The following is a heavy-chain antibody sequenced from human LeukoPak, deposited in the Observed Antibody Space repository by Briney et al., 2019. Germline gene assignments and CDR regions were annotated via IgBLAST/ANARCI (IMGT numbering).Heavy chain of an antibody. CDR1: GGSFSGYY. V-gene: IGHV4-34*01. J-gene: IGHJ4*02. D-gene: IGHD3-10*01. CDR3: ASGRTSNYYGSGSSFDY. Sequence: PWETLSLTCAVYGGSFSGYYWSWIRQPPGKGLEWIGEINHSGSTNYKPSLKSRVTISVDSSKNQFSMKLSTVTAADTAVYYCASGRTSNYYGSGSSFDYWGQGTLVTVSS. CDR2: INHSGST.